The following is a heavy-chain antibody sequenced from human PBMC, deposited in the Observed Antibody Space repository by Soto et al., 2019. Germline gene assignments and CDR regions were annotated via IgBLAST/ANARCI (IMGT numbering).Heavy chain of an antibody. Sequence: QVHLVQSGAELKKPGASVRVSCKASGYSFTRNGISWVRQAPRQGLEWMGWISAKNGDTNYAQKFQGRVIMTTDTSTSTAYMELRSLRSDDTAVYYCVRDRDSDTWPSRDVWGQGTTVTVSS. CDR1: GYSFTRNG. D-gene: IGHD1-26*01. CDR3: VRDRDSDTWPSRDV. CDR2: ISAKNGDT. V-gene: IGHV1-18*01. J-gene: IGHJ6*02.